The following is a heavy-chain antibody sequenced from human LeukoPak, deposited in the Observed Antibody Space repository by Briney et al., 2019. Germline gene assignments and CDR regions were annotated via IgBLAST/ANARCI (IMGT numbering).Heavy chain of an antibody. V-gene: IGHV3-30-3*01. CDR1: GFTFSTYA. D-gene: IGHD3-3*01. Sequence: GGSLRLSCAASGFTFSTYAMHWVRQAPGKGLEWVAVILYDGSNEYYADSVKGRFTISRDNAKNSLYLQMNSLRAEDTAVYYCARDAPNYDFWSGYAGRVRYYYMDVWGKGTTVTVSS. CDR2: ILYDGSNE. J-gene: IGHJ6*03. CDR3: ARDAPNYDFWSGYAGRVRYYYMDV.